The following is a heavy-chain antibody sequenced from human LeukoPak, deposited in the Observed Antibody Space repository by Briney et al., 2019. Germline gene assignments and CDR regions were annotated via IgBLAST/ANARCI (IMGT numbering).Heavy chain of an antibody. Sequence: SETLSLTCTVSGASTASHYWTWLRQPPGKELEWIAYMFDTVSTKSNPSLKSRLTLSVDTSKKQLSLRLSSVIAADTAVYYCATIKRGSTYGYFDFWGQGIKVTVSS. CDR2: MFDTVST. CDR1: GASTASHY. V-gene: IGHV4-59*11. D-gene: IGHD5-18*01. CDR3: ATIKRGSTYGYFDF. J-gene: IGHJ4*02.